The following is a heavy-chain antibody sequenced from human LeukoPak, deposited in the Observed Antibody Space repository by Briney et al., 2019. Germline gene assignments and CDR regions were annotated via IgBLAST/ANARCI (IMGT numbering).Heavy chain of an antibody. J-gene: IGHJ4*02. D-gene: IGHD4-17*01. Sequence: ASVKVSCKASGYTFTGYYLHWVRLAPGQGLEWMGWINPKSGGTNYAQNFQGRVTMTRDTSISTAYMELSRLTSDDTAMYYCARDITPDSTVTTNDWGQGTLVIVSS. V-gene: IGHV1-2*02. CDR2: INPKSGGT. CDR1: GYTFTGYY. CDR3: ARDITPDSTVTTND.